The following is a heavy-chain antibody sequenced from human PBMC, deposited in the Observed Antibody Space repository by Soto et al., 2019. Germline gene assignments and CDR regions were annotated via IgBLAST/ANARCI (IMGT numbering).Heavy chain of an antibody. V-gene: IGHV3-23*01. CDR1: AFTFSTYA. CDR3: AKAFGYSSSWYARNWFAP. CDR2: ISDSGGST. J-gene: IGHJ5*02. D-gene: IGHD6-13*01. Sequence: PGGSLRLSCAASAFTFSTYAMSWVRQAPGKGLEWVSGISDSGGSTNYADSVKGRFTISRDNSKNTLYLQMNSLRAEDTAVYYCAKAFGYSSSWYARNWFAPWGQGTLVTVSS.